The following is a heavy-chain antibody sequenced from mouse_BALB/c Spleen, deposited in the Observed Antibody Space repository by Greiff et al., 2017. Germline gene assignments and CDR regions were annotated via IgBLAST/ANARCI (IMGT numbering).Heavy chain of an antibody. V-gene: IGHV5-6-5*01. Sequence: FTISRDNARNILYLQMSSLRSEDTAMYYCARGGITYYAMDYWGQGTSVTVSS. J-gene: IGHJ4*01. CDR3: ARGGITYYAMDY. D-gene: IGHD2-4*01.